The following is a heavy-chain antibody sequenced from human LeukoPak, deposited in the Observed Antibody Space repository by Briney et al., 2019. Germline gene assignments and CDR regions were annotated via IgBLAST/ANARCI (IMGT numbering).Heavy chain of an antibody. CDR3: AKRGSGWPWGWDY. CDR1: GFTVSSNY. V-gene: IGHV3-23*01. CDR2: ISGSGGST. J-gene: IGHJ4*02. D-gene: IGHD6-19*01. Sequence: PGGSLRLSCAASGFTVSSNYMTWVRQAPGKGLEWVSGISGSGGSTYYTDSVKGRFTISRDNSKNTLYLQMNGLRAEDTALYYCAKRGSGWPWGWDYWGQGTLVTVSS.